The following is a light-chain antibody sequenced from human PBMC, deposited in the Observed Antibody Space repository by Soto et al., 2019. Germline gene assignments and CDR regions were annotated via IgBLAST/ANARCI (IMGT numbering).Light chain of an antibody. CDR2: DVS. CDR1: SSDVGGYNY. V-gene: IGLV2-14*01. Sequence: QSALTQPASVSGSPGQSITISCTGTSSDVGGYNYVSWYQQHPGKAPKLMIYDVSNRPSGVSNRLSGSKSGNTASLTISGLQAEDEADYYCSSYTSSSIYVVFGGGTKLTVL. J-gene: IGLJ2*01. CDR3: SSYTSSSIYVV.